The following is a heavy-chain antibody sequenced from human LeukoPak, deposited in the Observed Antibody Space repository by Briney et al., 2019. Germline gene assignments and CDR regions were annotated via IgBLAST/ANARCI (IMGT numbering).Heavy chain of an antibody. V-gene: IGHV3-9*01. CDR2: ISWNSGSI. J-gene: IGHJ3*02. Sequence: PGRSLRLSCAASGFTFDDYAMHWVRQAPGKGLEWVSGISWNSGSIGYADSVKGRFTISRDNAKNSLYLQMNSLRAEDTALYYCVTMIVVAPGGAFDIWGQGTIVTVSS. CDR1: GFTFDDYA. CDR3: VTMIVVAPGGAFDI. D-gene: IGHD3-22*01.